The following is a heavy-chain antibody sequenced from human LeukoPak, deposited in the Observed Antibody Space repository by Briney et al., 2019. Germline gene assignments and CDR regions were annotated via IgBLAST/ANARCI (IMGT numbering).Heavy chain of an antibody. CDR1: GFTFSSIW. D-gene: IGHD3-16*01. Sequence: GGSLRLSCATSGFTFSSIWMSWVRQAPGKGLEWVANIKHDGSEANYVDSGKGRFTISRDNAKNSLHLQMNSLRVEDTAVYYCAKNGGPHGMDVWGQGTTVTVSS. CDR2: IKHDGSEA. J-gene: IGHJ6*02. V-gene: IGHV3-7*02. CDR3: AKNGGPHGMDV.